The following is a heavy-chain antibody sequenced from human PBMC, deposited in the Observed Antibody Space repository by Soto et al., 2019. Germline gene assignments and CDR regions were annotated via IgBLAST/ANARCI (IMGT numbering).Heavy chain of an antibody. Sequence: QLQLQESGPGLVKPSETLSLTCTVSGGSISSSNCYWGWIRQPPGKGLEWIGSIYDSGSTYYNPSLKSRVTISVDTSKNQFSLRPSSVTAADTAVYYCARRMRGTPVAPWGQGTLVTVSS. D-gene: IGHD4-17*01. V-gene: IGHV4-39*01. CDR1: GGSISSSNCY. CDR2: IYDSGST. J-gene: IGHJ5*02. CDR3: ARRMRGTPVAP.